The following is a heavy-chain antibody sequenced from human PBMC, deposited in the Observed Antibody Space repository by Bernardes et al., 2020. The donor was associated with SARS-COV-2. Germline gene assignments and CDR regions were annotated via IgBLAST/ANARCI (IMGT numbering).Heavy chain of an antibody. Sequence: ETLSLTCAVSGGSISSSNWWSWVRQPPGKGLEWIGEIYHSGSTNYNPSLKSRVTISVDKSKNQFSLKLSSVTAADTAVYYCARASGPYSSSWYDYWGQGTLVTVSS. V-gene: IGHV4-4*02. CDR1: GGSISSSNW. J-gene: IGHJ4*02. CDR3: ARASGPYSSSWYDY. CDR2: IYHSGST. D-gene: IGHD6-13*01.